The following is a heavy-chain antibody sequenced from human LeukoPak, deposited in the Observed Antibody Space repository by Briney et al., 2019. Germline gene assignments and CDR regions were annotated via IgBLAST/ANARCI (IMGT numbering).Heavy chain of an antibody. Sequence: PSESLSLACTVSGHSISSPYGSSVRQPPGKTLGWVGYIFYTGTTHYNPSRQSRVNIAVDTSKNQFSLKLSSVAAADTAVYYCARRNYATTYYYYGMDVWGQGATVTVSS. CDR2: IFYTGTT. J-gene: IGHJ6*02. CDR3: ARRNYATTYYYYGMDV. CDR1: GHSISSPY. V-gene: IGHV4-59*11. D-gene: IGHD1-7*01.